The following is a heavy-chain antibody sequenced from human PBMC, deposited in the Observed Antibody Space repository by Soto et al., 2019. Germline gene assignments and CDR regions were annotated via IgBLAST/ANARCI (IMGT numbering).Heavy chain of an antibody. CDR2: INRDGSER. CDR1: GFPFSSYW. D-gene: IGHD3-22*01. V-gene: IGHV3-7*03. CDR3: TRAPDSSGSYYYFDY. Sequence: EVQLVESGGGLVQPGGSLRLSCAASGFPFSSYWMSWVRQAPGKGLQWVANINRDGSERYYVDSLKGRFPISRDNAENSLYLQMNSLRDEDTAVYYCTRAPDSSGSYYYFDYWGQGTLVTVSS. J-gene: IGHJ4*02.